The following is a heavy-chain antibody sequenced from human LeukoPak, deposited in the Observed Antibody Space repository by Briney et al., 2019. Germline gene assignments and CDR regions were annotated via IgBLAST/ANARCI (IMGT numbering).Heavy chain of an antibody. CDR1: GGSISRNY. CDR3: ARDFAAGSGSYYNWFDP. J-gene: IGHJ5*02. CDR2: IYYSGST. D-gene: IGHD3-10*01. Sequence: SETLSLTCTVSGGSISRNYWNWIRQPPGKGLEWIGYIYYSGSTNYNPSLKSRVTISVDTSKNQFSLKLSSVTAADTAVYYCARDFAAGSGSYYNWFDPWGQGTLVTVSS. V-gene: IGHV4-59*01.